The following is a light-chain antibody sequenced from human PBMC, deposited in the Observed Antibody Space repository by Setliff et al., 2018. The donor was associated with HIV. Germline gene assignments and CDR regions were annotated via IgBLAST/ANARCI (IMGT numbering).Light chain of an antibody. CDR3: SSYTSISTYV. CDR2: DVS. J-gene: IGLJ1*01. Sequence: QSALTQPASVSGSPGQSITISCTGTSSDVGGYNYVSWYQQHPGKAPKLVIYDVSNRPSGVSNRFSGSKSGNTASLTISGLQAEDEADYYCSSYTSISTYVFGTGTKVT. CDR1: SSDVGGYNY. V-gene: IGLV2-14*03.